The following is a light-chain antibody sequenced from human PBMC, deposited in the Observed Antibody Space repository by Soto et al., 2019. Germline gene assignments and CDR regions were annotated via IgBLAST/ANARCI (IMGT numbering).Light chain of an antibody. CDR2: DVS. Sequence: QSVLTQPRSVSGSPGQSVTISCTGTSSDVGAYNYVSWYQQHPGKAPNFMIYDVSKRPSGVPDRFSGSRSGNTASLTISGLQAEDEADYYCCSYAGSYTYVFGTGTQLTVL. CDR1: SSDVGAYNY. V-gene: IGLV2-11*01. J-gene: IGLJ1*01. CDR3: CSYAGSYTYV.